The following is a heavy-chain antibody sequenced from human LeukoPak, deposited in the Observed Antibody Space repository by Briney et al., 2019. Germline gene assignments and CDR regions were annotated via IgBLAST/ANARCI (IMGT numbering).Heavy chain of an antibody. Sequence: SETLSLTCTVSGGSISSYYWSWIRQPAGKGLEWIWRIYASGSTNYNPSLKSRVTMSVDTSKNQFSLRLSSVTAADTAVYYCAREASSGPLGYWGQGTLVTVPS. CDR1: GGSISSYY. J-gene: IGHJ4*02. CDR3: AREASSGPLGY. V-gene: IGHV4-4*07. CDR2: IYASGST. D-gene: IGHD6-19*01.